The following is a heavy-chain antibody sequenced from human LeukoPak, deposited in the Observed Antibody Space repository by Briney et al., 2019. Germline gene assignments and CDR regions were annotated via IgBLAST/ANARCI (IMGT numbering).Heavy chain of an antibody. CDR1: GFMLSSYW. J-gene: IGHJ4*02. Sequence: GGSLRLSCAASGFMLSSYWMGWVRQAPGKGLEWVANIKQDGSEKYYVDSVKGRFTISRDNAKNSLFLQMNRLRAEDTAVYYCAREGSQSASGTYPGNDWGQGTLVTVSS. D-gene: IGHD1-26*01. V-gene: IGHV3-7*01. CDR3: AREGSQSASGTYPGND. CDR2: IKQDGSEK.